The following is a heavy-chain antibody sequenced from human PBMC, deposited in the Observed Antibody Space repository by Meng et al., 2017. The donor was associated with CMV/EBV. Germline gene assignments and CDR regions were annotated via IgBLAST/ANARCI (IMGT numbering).Heavy chain of an antibody. V-gene: IGHV4-34*01. J-gene: IGHJ4*02. CDR2: INHSGST. D-gene: IGHD3-9*01. CDR1: GGSFSGYY. CDR3: AYYDILTGLRN. Sequence: SETLSLTCAVYGGSFSGYYWSWIRQPPGKGLEWIGEINHSGSTNYNPSLKSRVTISVATSKNQFSLKLSSVTAADTAVYYCAYYDILTGLRNWGQGTLVTVSS.